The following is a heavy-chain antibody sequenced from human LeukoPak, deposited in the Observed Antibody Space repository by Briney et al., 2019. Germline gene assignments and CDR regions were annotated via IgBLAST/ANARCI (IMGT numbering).Heavy chain of an antibody. CDR2: ISEVGTGK. Sequence: GESPRLSCAPSRFTFTTYWMSWVRQLPGKGRGWGANISEVGTGKYYVDSVKGRFTISRDNAQHTLDLQLNSLRVEDTGIYYCVKVAKYYYGSETYYFFEHWGRGTPVRASS. D-gene: IGHD3-10*01. CDR1: RFTFTTYW. CDR3: VKVAKYYYGSETYYFFEH. V-gene: IGHV3-7*01. J-gene: IGHJ4*02.